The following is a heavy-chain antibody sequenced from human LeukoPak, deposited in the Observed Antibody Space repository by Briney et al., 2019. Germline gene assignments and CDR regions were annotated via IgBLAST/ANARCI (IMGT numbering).Heavy chain of an antibody. J-gene: IGHJ4*02. V-gene: IGHV3-15*01. CDR1: AW. CDR2: IKSKTDGGTT. Sequence: AWMNWVGQAPGKGVEGVGRIKSKTDGGTTEYAAAVKGRFNIARDDSKNTLDLQMNSLKTEDTAVHYCTTDKSPFGYWGQGALVTVSS. CDR3: TTDKSPFGY.